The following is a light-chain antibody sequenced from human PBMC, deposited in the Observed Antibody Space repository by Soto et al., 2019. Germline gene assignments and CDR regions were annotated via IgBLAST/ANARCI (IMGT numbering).Light chain of an antibody. V-gene: IGLV1-47*02. Sequence: QSVLTQPPPASGTPGQRVTISCSGSTSNIGNNYVYWYRQLPGTAPKLLIYNNNQRPSGVPDRFSGSESGTSASLAISGLRSEDEADYHCAAWDDSLSGYVFGTGTKVTVL. J-gene: IGLJ1*01. CDR1: TSNIGNNY. CDR3: AAWDDSLSGYV. CDR2: NNN.